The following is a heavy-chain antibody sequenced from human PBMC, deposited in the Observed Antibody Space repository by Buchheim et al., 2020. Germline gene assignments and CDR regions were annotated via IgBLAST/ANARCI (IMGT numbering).Heavy chain of an antibody. V-gene: IGHV3-48*01. Sequence: EVQLVESGGGLVQPGGSLRLSCEVSGFTFSSYSMNWVRQAPGKGLEWVSYISSSSSTIYYADSVKGRFTISRDNAKHSLYLQMNRLRVADTGVYYCARDAGVHSSYSFDSWGQGTL. CDR3: ARDAGVHSSYSFDS. CDR1: GFTFSSYS. J-gene: IGHJ4*02. D-gene: IGHD6-6*01. CDR2: ISSSSSTI.